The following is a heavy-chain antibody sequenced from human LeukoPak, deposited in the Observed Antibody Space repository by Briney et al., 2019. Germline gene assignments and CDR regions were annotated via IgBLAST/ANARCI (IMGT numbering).Heavy chain of an antibody. D-gene: IGHD1-14*01. CDR2: IYGSGGT. CDR1: SGSISSYY. Sequence: PSETLSLTCSVSSGSISSYYWSWVRQPAGKGLEWIGHIYGSGGTNYNPSLKSRVTMSVDTSKNQFSLYLTSVTAVDTAVYYCARSGRIPWFDPWGQGTLVTVSS. J-gene: IGHJ5*02. CDR3: ARSGRIPWFDP. V-gene: IGHV4-4*07.